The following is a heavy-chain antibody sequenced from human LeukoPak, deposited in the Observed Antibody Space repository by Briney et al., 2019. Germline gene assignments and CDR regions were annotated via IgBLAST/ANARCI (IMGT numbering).Heavy chain of an antibody. Sequence: GGSLRLSCAASGFTFSSYGMHWVRQAPAKGLEWVAVIWYDGSNKYYADSVKGRFTISRDNSKNTLYLQMNSLRAEDTAVYYCARDVGSSGYYFTWGQGTLVTVSS. CDR1: GFTFSSYG. J-gene: IGHJ4*02. CDR2: IWYDGSNK. CDR3: ARDVGSSGYYFT. D-gene: IGHD3-22*01. V-gene: IGHV3-33*01.